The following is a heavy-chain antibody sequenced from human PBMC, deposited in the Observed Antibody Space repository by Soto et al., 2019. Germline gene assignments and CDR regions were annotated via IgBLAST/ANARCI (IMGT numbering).Heavy chain of an antibody. J-gene: IGHJ6*02. CDR2: ISYDGSNK. D-gene: IGHD6-13*01. CDR3: AKDRSDSSPGMDV. V-gene: IGHV3-30*18. Sequence: ESGGGVVQPGRSLRLSCAASGFTFSSYGMHWVRQAPGKGLEWVAVISYDGSNKYYADSVKGRFTISRDNSKNTLYLQMNSLRAEDTAVYYCAKDRSDSSPGMDVWGQGTTVTVSS. CDR1: GFTFSSYG.